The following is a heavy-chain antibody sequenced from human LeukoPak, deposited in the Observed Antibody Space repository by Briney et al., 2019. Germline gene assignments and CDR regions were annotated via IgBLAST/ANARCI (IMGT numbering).Heavy chain of an antibody. D-gene: IGHD3-3*01. CDR1: GFTFDDYA. CDR2: ISWNSGSI. CDR3: AKDLNCVPEGGFWSGYYYYYYGMDV. Sequence: PGGSLRLSCAASGFTFDDYAMHWVRQAPGKGLEWVSGISWNSGSIGYADSVKGRFTISRDNAKNSLYLQMNSLRAEDTALYYCAKDLNCVPEGGFWSGYYYYYYGMDVWGQGTTVTVSS. V-gene: IGHV3-9*01. J-gene: IGHJ6*02.